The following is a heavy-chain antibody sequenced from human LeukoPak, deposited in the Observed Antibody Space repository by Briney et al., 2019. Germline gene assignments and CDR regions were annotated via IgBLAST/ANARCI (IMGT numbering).Heavy chain of an antibody. CDR1: GYTFTGHY. D-gene: IGHD5-18*01. CDR2: INPNSGGT. CDR3: ARNSYGYKFSMDV. V-gene: IGHV1-2*02. Sequence: ASVKVSCKASGYTFTGHYMHWVRQAPGQGLEWMGWINPNSGGTNYAQKFQGRVTMTRDTSISTAYMELSRLRSDDTAVYYCARNSYGYKFSMDVWGKGTSVTVSS. J-gene: IGHJ6*03.